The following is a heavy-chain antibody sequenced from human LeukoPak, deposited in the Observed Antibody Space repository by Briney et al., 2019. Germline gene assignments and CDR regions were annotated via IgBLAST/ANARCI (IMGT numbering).Heavy chain of an antibody. D-gene: IGHD1-7*01. CDR2: ISGSRST. CDR3: ARDEGGTGTSDLGS. Sequence: SETLSLTCSVSGDSINDHFWNWIRQSPGKGLEWIGEISGSRSTRYNPFLNSRVTISRDTSKNQFSLRLTSVTAADTAVYYCARDEGGTGTSDLGSWGQGTLVTVSS. CDR1: GDSINDHF. V-gene: IGHV4-59*11. J-gene: IGHJ4*02.